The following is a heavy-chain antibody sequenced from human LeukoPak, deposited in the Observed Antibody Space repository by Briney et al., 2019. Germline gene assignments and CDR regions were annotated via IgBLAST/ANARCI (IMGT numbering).Heavy chain of an antibody. CDR3: ARHYSVAGSYNWFDP. CDR1: GFTFSDYY. V-gene: IGHV3-11*01. J-gene: IGHJ5*02. D-gene: IGHD6-19*01. CDR2: ISSSGSTI. Sequence: GGSLRLSCAASGFTFSDYYMSWIRQAPGKGLEWVSYISSSGSTIYYADSVKGRFTISRDNAKNSLYLQMNSLRAEDTAVYYCARHYSVAGSYNWFDPWGQGTLVTVSS.